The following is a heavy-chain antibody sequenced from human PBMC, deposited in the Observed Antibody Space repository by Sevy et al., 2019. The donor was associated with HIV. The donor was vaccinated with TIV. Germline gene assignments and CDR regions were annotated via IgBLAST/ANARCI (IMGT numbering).Heavy chain of an antibody. CDR2: VSGCGDTT. J-gene: IGHJ4*02. V-gene: IGHV3-23*01. D-gene: IGHD3-22*01. CDR1: GFTFNNYA. CDR3: AKGGSTSGYYLNYFAY. Sequence: GGSLRLSCAASGFTFNNYAMTWVRQAPGKGLEWVSAVSGCGDTTYYADSVKGRFTISRDNSKNTLYLQMNSLRAEDTAVYYCAKGGSTSGYYLNYFAYWGQGTLVTVSS.